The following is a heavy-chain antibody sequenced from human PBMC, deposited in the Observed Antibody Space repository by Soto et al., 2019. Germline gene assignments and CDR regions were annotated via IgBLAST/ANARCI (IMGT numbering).Heavy chain of an antibody. CDR3: ARRRSSSWYMSYYFDY. Sequence: QVQLQQWGAGLLKPSETLSLTCAVYGGSFSGYYWSWIRQPPGKGLEWIGEINHSGSTNYNPSLKSRVTISVDTSKNHFSQKLSSVTAADTAVYYCARRRSSSWYMSYYFDYWGQGTLVTVSS. CDR1: GGSFSGYY. CDR2: INHSGST. J-gene: IGHJ4*02. V-gene: IGHV4-34*01. D-gene: IGHD6-13*01.